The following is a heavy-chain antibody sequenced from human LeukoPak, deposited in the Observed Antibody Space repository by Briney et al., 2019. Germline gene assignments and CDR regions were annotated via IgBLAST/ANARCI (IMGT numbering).Heavy chain of an antibody. V-gene: IGHV4-34*01. D-gene: IGHD5-24*01. CDR2: INHSGST. CDR1: GGSFSGYY. J-gene: IGHJ4*02. CDR3: ARGKRAEMATIGGFDY. Sequence: SETLSLTCAVYGGSFSGYYWSWIRQPPGKGPEWIGEINHSGSTNYNPSLKSRVTISVDTSKNQFSLKLSSVTAADTAVYYCARGKRAEMATIGGFDYWGQGTLVTVSS.